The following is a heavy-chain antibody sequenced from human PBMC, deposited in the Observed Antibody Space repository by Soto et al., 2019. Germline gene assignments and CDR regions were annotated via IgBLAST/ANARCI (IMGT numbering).Heavy chain of an antibody. CDR3: ARGGYCSSTSCPPADFDY. CDR1: GGSFSGYY. Sequence: QVQLQQWGAGLLKPSETLSLTCAVYGGSFSGYYWSWIRQPPGKGLEWMGEINHSGSTNYNPSLKSRCTLSVDTAKNQFSLKLSSVTDADTAVYYCARGGYCSSTSCPPADFDYWGQGTLVTVSS. J-gene: IGHJ4*02. V-gene: IGHV4-34*01. CDR2: INHSGST. D-gene: IGHD2-2*01.